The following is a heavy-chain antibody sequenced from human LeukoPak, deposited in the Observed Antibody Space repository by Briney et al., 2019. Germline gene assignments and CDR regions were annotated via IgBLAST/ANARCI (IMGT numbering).Heavy chain of an antibody. Sequence: PSETLSLTCTVSGGSISSYYWSWIRQPPGKGLEWIGYIYYSGSTNYNPSLRSRVTISVDTSKNQFSLELSSVTAADTAVYYCARLLGAFDIWGQGTMVTVSS. D-gene: IGHD2-15*01. CDR3: ARLLGAFDI. CDR2: IYYSGST. J-gene: IGHJ3*02. CDR1: GGSISSYY. V-gene: IGHV4-59*01.